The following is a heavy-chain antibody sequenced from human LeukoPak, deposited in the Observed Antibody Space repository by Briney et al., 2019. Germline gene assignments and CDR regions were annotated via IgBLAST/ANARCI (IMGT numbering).Heavy chain of an antibody. J-gene: IGHJ6*02. V-gene: IGHV4-30-4*01. Sequence: SQTPSLTCTVSGGSISSGDYYWSWVRQPPGKGLEWIGYIYYSGSTYYNPSLKSRVTISIDTSKNHFSLKLSSVTAADTAVYYCARDASSGYYGMDVWGQGTTVTVSS. D-gene: IGHD3-10*01. CDR2: IYYSGST. CDR1: GGSISSGDYY. CDR3: ARDASSGYYGMDV.